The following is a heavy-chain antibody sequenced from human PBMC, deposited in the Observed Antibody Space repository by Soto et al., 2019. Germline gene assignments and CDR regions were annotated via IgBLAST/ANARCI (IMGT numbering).Heavy chain of an antibody. CDR2: IYYSGST. D-gene: IGHD5-12*01. J-gene: IGHJ4*02. CDR3: ASGDADIVATPQAQRTTVARTNLLKY. CDR1: GSSIYSGGYY. V-gene: IGHV4-30-4*02. Sequence: SSVTLSLTCTVSGSSIYSGGYYCTCFCQPPGKGLEWIGYIYYSGSTYYNPSPNSRFTLSVVRSKNQFSLKMRPVIASATAVCYCASGDADIVATPQAQRTTVARTNLLKYWGQPTLVTFCS.